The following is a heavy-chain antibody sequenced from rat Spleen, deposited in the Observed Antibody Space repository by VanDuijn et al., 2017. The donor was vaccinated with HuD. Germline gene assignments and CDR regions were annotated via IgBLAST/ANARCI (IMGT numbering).Heavy chain of an antibody. CDR2: IVYDGTRT. CDR3: ATQSIIRVPLFDY. CDR1: GFTFSDYT. V-gene: IGHV5S10*01. D-gene: IGHD4-3*01. Sequence: EVQLVESGGGLVQPGRSLKLSCAASGFTFSDYTMAWVRQAPKKGLEWVATIVYDGTRTYFRDSVTGRFTLSRDNTKSTLYLQMDSLRSEDTATYYCATQSIIRVPLFDYWGQGVMVTVSS. J-gene: IGHJ2*01.